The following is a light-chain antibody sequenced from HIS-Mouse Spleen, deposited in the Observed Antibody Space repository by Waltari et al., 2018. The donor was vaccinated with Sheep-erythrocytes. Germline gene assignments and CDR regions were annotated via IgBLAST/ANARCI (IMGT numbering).Light chain of an antibody. CDR2: QAS. Sequence: SYELTQPPSVSVSPGQTASITCSGDKLGDKYACWYQQKPGQSPGLVIYQASKRPSGIPERFSGSNAGNTATLTISGTQAMDEADYYCQAWDSSTGVVFGGGTKLTVL. CDR3: QAWDSSTGVV. V-gene: IGLV3-1*01. J-gene: IGLJ2*01. CDR1: KLGDKY.